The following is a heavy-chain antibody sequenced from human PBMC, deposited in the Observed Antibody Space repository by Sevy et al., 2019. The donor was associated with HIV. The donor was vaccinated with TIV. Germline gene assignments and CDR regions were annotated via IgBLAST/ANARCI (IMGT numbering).Heavy chain of an antibody. CDR3: ARDGGYCSGGSCYSGYYYYGMDV. CDR1: GFTFSDYY. V-gene: IGHV3-11*01. D-gene: IGHD2-15*01. J-gene: IGHJ6*02. Sequence: GESLKISCAASGFTFSDYYMSWIRQAPGKGLEWVSYISSSGSTIYYADSVKGRFTISRDDAKNSLYLQMNSLRAEDTAVYYCARDGGYCSGGSCYSGYYYYGMDVWGQGTTVTVSS. CDR2: ISSSGSTI.